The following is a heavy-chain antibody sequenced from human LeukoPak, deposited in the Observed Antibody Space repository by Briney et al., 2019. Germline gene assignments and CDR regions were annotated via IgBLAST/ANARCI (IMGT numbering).Heavy chain of an antibody. V-gene: IGHV3-9*01. CDR3: AKDMGRWESFDY. J-gene: IGHJ4*02. D-gene: IGHD1-26*01. Sequence: PGGSLRLSCAASGFTFDDYAMHWVRQAPGKGLEWVSGISWNSGSIGYADSVKGRFTISRDNAKNSLYLQMNSLRAEDTALYYCAKDMGRWESFDYWGQGTLVTVSS. CDR2: ISWNSGSI. CDR1: GFTFDDYA.